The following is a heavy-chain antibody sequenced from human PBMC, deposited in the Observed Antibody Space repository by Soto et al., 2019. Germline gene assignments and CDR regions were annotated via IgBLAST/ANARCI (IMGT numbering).Heavy chain of an antibody. CDR1: GYSFTSYG. V-gene: IGHV1-18*04. J-gene: IGHJ6*02. D-gene: IGHD3-10*01. Sequence: QVQLGQSGADVKKPGASVKVSCKASGYSFTSYGISWVRQAPGQGLEWMGWISVYNGNTNYAQKLQGRVTMNTDTATIKDYMELRSLRSDDTAVYYWARDPPYGLGNDGRGGMEVWGQGTTVIVSS. CDR3: ARDPPYGLGNDGRGGMEV. CDR2: ISVYNGNT.